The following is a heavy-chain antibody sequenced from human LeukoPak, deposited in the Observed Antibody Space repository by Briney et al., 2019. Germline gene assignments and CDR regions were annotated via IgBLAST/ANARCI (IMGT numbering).Heavy chain of an antibody. CDR1: GGSVSSGSYY. D-gene: IGHD3-22*01. J-gene: IGHJ4*02. CDR2: IYYSGST. CDR3: ARGNVRVYYDSSGYYYTAYYFDY. Sequence: SETLSLTCTVSGGSVSSGSYYWSWIRQPPGKGLEWIGYIYYSGSTNYNPSLKSRVTISVDTSKNQFSLKLSSVTAADTAVYHCARGNVRVYYDSSGYYYTAYYFDYWGQGTLVTVSS. V-gene: IGHV4-61*01.